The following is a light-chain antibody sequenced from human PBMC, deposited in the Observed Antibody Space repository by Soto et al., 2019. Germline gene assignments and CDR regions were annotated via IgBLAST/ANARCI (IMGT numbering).Light chain of an antibody. V-gene: IGLV1-44*01. Sequence: QAVVTQPPSASGTPGQRVTISCSGSSSNIGSNTVNWYQQLPGTAPKLLIYSNNQRPSGVPDRFSGSKSGTSASLAISGLQSEDEADYYCAVWDDSLNGPYVFGTGTKLTVL. J-gene: IGLJ1*01. CDR2: SNN. CDR3: AVWDDSLNGPYV. CDR1: SSNIGSNT.